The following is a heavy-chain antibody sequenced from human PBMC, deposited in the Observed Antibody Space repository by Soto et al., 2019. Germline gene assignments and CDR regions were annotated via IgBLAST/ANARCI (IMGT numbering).Heavy chain of an antibody. Sequence: GAPVEASCKASGXTFTGYYMHSVRQAPGQGLEWMGWINPNSGGTNYAQKFQGWVTMTRDTSISTAYMELSRLRSDDTAVYYCARDLSDSSSTRPYYGMDVWGQGTTVTVSS. CDR2: INPNSGGT. CDR3: ARDLSDSSSTRPYYGMDV. V-gene: IGHV1-2*04. D-gene: IGHD6-6*01. CDR1: GXTFTGYY. J-gene: IGHJ6*02.